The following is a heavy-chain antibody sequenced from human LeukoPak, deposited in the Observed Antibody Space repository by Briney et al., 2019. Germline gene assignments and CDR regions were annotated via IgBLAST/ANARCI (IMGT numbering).Heavy chain of an antibody. CDR2: IRYDGTNK. V-gene: IGHV3-30*02. CDR1: GFTFSSYG. CDR3: ARGVLAGSLFDY. D-gene: IGHD4/OR15-4a*01. Sequence: GGSLRLSCAASGFTFSSYGMHWVRQAPGKGLEWVAFIRYDGTNKYYADSVKGRFTISRDNSKNTLYLQMNSLRTEDTAVYYCARGVLAGSLFDYWGQGTLVTVSS. J-gene: IGHJ4*02.